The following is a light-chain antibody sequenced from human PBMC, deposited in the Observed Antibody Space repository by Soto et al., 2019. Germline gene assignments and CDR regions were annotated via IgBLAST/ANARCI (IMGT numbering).Light chain of an antibody. CDR3: SSYTSSSTYV. Sequence: QSVLTQPASVSGSPGQSITLSCTGTSSDVGGYDYVSWYQQHPDKAPKLMIYDVTNRPSGVSNRFSGSKSGNTASLTISGLQAEDEADYYCSSYTSSSTYVFGTGTKLTVL. J-gene: IGLJ1*01. CDR1: SSDVGGYDY. CDR2: DVT. V-gene: IGLV2-14*01.